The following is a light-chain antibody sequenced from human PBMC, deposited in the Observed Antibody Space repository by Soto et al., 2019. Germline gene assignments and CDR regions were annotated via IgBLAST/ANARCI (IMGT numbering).Light chain of an antibody. V-gene: IGLV2-8*01. CDR2: EVS. Sequence: QSVLTQPPSASGSPGQSVTISCTGTSSDVGASNYVSWYQQHSDKAPKLMIYEVSKRPSGVPDRFSGSKSGNTASLTVSGLQAEDEADYYCSSYAGDKNFVFGSGTKVTVL. J-gene: IGLJ1*01. CDR3: SSYAGDKNFV. CDR1: SSDVGASNY.